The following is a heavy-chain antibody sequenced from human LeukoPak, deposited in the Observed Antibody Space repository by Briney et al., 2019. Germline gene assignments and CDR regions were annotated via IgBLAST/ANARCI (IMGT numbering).Heavy chain of an antibody. D-gene: IGHD2-2*01. V-gene: IGHV1-69*06. CDR3: ASGRTDIVVVPATLRNYYFDY. Sequence: SVKVSCKASGYTFTGYYMHWVRQAPGQGLEWMGGIMPISGTANYAQKFQGRVTITADKPTNTAYMELSSLRSEDTAVYYCASGRTDIVVVPATLRNYYFDYWGQGTLVTVSS. CDR2: IMPISGTA. CDR1: GYTFTGYY. J-gene: IGHJ4*02.